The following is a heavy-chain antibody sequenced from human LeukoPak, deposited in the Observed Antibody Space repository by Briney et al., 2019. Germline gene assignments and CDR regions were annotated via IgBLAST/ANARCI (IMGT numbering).Heavy chain of an antibody. CDR3: ARDLYHENYYYHYMDV. J-gene: IGHJ6*03. CDR1: GFTFDNYR. D-gene: IGHD2-2*01. Sequence: PGGSLRLSCAASGFTFDNYRMSWVRQAPGKGLEWVANIKQDGSEKYYVDSVKGRFTISRDNAKNSLYLQMNSLRVEDTAVYYCARDLYHENYYYHYMDVWGKGTTVTVSS. V-gene: IGHV3-7*01. CDR2: IKQDGSEK.